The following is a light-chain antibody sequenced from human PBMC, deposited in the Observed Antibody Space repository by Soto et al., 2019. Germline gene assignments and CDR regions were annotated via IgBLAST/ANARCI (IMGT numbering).Light chain of an antibody. CDR2: EIK. V-gene: IGLV2-14*01. CDR1: INDVGRYDY. CDR3: ASYTIDSPLAV. Sequence: QTALTQPASVSWSTGQSITISCTGTINDVGRYDYVSWYQQYPDKAPKLIIFEIKNRPSGVCDRFSGSRSGAAASLPISGCQTDDEGDCYCASYTIDSPLAVFGTGTKVTVL. J-gene: IGLJ1*01.